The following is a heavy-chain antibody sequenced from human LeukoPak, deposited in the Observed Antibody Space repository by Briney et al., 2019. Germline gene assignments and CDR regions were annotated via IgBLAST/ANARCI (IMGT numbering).Heavy chain of an antibody. D-gene: IGHD4-23*01. J-gene: IGHJ3*02. CDR1: GGTFSSYA. Sequence: SVKVSCKASGGTFSSYAISWVRQAPGQGLEWMGGIIPIFGTANYAQKFQGRVTITADESTSTAYMELSSLRSEDTAVYYCARTQGVYYGGNFGAFDIWGQGTMVTVSS. CDR3: ARTQGVYYGGNFGAFDI. V-gene: IGHV1-69*13. CDR2: IIPIFGTA.